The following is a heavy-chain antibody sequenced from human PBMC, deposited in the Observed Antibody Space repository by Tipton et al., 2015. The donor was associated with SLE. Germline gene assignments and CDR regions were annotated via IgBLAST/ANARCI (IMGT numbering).Heavy chain of an antibody. CDR2: VSHSRST. J-gene: IGHJ4*02. V-gene: IGHV4-34*09. CDR3: ARDKNGDYYDY. Sequence: TLSLTCAVSGGSFSGYAWSWVRQPPGKGLEWIGEVSHSRSTNYNPSLKSRGTISVDTSKNQFSLKLGSVTAADTAVYYCARDKNGDYYDYWGQGTLVTVSS. CDR1: GGSFSGYA. D-gene: IGHD4-17*01.